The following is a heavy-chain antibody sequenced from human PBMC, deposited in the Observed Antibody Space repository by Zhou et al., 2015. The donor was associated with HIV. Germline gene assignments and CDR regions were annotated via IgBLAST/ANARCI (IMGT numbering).Heavy chain of an antibody. D-gene: IGHD3-16*01. CDR2: INQDGSAK. J-gene: IGHJ4*02. V-gene: IGHV3-7*04. CDR1: GFTFSNYW. CDR3: ARASLGY. Sequence: VRLVESGGGLVQPGGSLRLSCAASGFTFSNYWMSWVRQAPGKGLEWVANINQDGSAKYYMDSLRGRFTISRDNAKNSLYLQMNNLRDEDTAVYYCARASLGYWGQGTLVTVSS.